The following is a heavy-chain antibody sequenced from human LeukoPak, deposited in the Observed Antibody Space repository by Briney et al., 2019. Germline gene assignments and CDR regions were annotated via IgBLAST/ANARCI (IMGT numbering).Heavy chain of an antibody. CDR1: GYTFTGYY. D-gene: IGHD3-10*01. CDR3: ARERSGSPDY. J-gene: IGHJ4*02. Sequence: ASVKVSCKASGYTFTGYYMHWVRQAPGQGLEWMGWINPNSGGTNYAQKFQGRVTMTRDTSLTTAYVELSRLRSDDTAVYYCARERSGSPDYWGQGTLVTVSS. V-gene: IGHV1-2*02. CDR2: INPNSGGT.